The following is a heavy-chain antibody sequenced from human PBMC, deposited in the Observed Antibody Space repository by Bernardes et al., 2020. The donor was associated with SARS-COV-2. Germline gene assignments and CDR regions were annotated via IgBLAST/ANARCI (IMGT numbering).Heavy chain of an antibody. CDR3: ARDEVRYDFSSGYLPSRDYYYYYGMDV. Sequence: GGSLRLSCAASGFTFSSYGMHWVRQAPGKGLEWVAVISYDGSNKYYADSVKGRFTISRDNSKNTLYLQMNSLRAEDTAVYYCARDEVRYDFSSGYLPSRDYYYYYGMDVWGQGTTVTVSS. CDR2: ISYDGSNK. D-gene: IGHD3-3*01. V-gene: IGHV3-30*03. CDR1: GFTFSSYG. J-gene: IGHJ6*02.